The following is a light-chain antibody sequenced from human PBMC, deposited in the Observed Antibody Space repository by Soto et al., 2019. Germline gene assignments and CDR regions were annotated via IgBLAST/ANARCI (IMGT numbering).Light chain of an antibody. CDR2: DAS. CDR1: QDITNY. J-gene: IGKJ4*01. Sequence: DIQMTQSPSSLSASVGDRVTITCQASQDITNYLHWFQQKPGKAPKLLIYDASNLETGVPSRFSGSGSGTGFTFTISSLQPEDIATYYCQQYDNLPLTFGGGTKVDIK. CDR3: QQYDNLPLT. V-gene: IGKV1-33*01.